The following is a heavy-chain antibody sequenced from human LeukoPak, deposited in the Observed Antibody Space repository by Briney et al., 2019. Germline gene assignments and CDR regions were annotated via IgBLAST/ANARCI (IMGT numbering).Heavy chain of an antibody. CDR3: ARSITMVRGVITYFDD. J-gene: IGHJ4*02. CDR1: GFTFSSYS. D-gene: IGHD3-10*01. CDR2: ISSSSSYI. V-gene: IGHV3-21*01. Sequence: GGSLRLSCAASGFTFSSYSMNWVRQAPGKGLEWVSSISSSSSYIYYADSVKGRFTISRDNAKNSLYLQMNSLRAEDTAVYYCARSITMVRGVITYFDDWGQGTLVTVSS.